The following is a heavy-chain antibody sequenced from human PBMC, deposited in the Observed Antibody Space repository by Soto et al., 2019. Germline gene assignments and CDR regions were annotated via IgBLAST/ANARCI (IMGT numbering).Heavy chain of an antibody. V-gene: IGHV4-31*03. D-gene: IGHD3-16*02. CDR2: IYYSGST. Sequence: SETLSLTCTVSGGSISSGGWYWSWIRQHPGKGLEWIGYIYYSGSTYYNPSLQSRVTISVETSKNQFSLKLSSVTAADTAVYYCASYVWGSYRSIDYWGQGALVTVSS. CDR1: GGSISSGGWY. J-gene: IGHJ4*02. CDR3: ASYVWGSYRSIDY.